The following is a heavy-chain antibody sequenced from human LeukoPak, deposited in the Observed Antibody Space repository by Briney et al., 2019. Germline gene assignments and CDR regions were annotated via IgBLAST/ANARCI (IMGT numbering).Heavy chain of an antibody. Sequence: SVKVSCKASGGTFSSYAISWVRQAPGQGLEWIGRIIPIFGTANYAQKFQGRVTITSDESTSTAYMELSSLRSEDTAVYYCARVPLSGYYDSSGYMSYWGQGTLVTVSS. V-gene: IGHV1-69*15. CDR3: ARVPLSGYYDSSGYMSY. CDR2: IIPIFGTA. D-gene: IGHD3-22*01. J-gene: IGHJ4*02. CDR1: GGTFSSYA.